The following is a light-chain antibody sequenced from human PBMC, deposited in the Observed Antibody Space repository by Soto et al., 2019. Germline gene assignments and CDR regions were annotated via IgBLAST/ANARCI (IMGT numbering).Light chain of an antibody. CDR3: ASYTSSSTLV. V-gene: IGLV2-14*03. CDR2: DVL. J-gene: IGLJ1*01. CDR1: SNDVGGHDY. Sequence: QSALTQPASVSGSPGQSITISCTGTSNDVGGHDYVSWYQQHPGKAPELMIYDVLSRPSGVSDRFSGSKSGHTASLTISGLRPEDEADYYCASYTSSSTLVFGTGTKLTVL.